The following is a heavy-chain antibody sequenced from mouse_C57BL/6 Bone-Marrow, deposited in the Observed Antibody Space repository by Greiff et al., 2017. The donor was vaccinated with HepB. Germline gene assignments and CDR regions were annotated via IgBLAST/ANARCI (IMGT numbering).Heavy chain of an antibody. CDR2: INPNNGGT. V-gene: IGHV1-26*01. CDR1: GYTFTDYY. CDR3: ARTKTVVADYWYFDV. J-gene: IGHJ1*03. Sequence: EVQLQQSGPELVKPGASVKISCKASGYTFTDYYMNWVKQSHGKSLEWIGDINPNNGGTSYNQKFKGKATLTVDKSSSTAYMELRSLTSEDSAVYYCARTKTVVADYWYFDVWGTGTTVTVSS. D-gene: IGHD1-1*01.